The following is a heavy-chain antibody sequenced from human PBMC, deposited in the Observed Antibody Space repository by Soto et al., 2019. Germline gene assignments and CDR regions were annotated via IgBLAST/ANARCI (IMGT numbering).Heavy chain of an antibody. CDR1: GGSISSSSYY. J-gene: IGHJ4*02. CDR2: IYYSGST. CDR3: ARHLAVTTVTNYFDY. V-gene: IGHV4-39*01. D-gene: IGHD4-17*01. Sequence: PSETLSLTCTVSGGSISSSSYYWGWIRQPPGKGLEWIGSIYYSGSTYYNPSLKSRVTISMDTSKNQFSLKLSSVTAADTAVYYCARHLAVTTVTNYFDYWGQGTLVTVSS.